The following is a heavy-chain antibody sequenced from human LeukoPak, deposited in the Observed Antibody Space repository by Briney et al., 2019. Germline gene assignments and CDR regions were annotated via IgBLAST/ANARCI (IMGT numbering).Heavy chain of an antibody. CDR2: MNPNSGNT. CDR3: ARGFRYSSGWYYFVY. Sequence: ASVKVSCKASGYTFTSYDINWVRQATGQGLEWMGWMNPNSGNTGYAQKFQGRVTMTRNTSISAAYMELSSLRSEDTAVYYCARGFRYSSGWYYFVYWGQGTLVTVSS. D-gene: IGHD6-19*01. V-gene: IGHV1-8*01. J-gene: IGHJ4*02. CDR1: GYTFTSYD.